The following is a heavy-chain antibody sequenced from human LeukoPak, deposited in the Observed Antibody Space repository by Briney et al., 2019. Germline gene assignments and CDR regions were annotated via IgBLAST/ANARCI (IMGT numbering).Heavy chain of an antibody. CDR1: GFTFSGFG. CDR3: ARDCGGNSYGLDV. J-gene: IGHJ6*02. V-gene: IGHV3-33*01. CDR2: IWYDGTGK. Sequence: PGGSLRLSCAASGFTFSGFGMHWVRQAPGKGLEWVALIWYDGTGKYYADSVKGRFTISRDNSKNTLYLQMNSLRAEDTAVYYCARDCGGNSYGLDVWGQGTTVTVSS. D-gene: IGHD4-23*01.